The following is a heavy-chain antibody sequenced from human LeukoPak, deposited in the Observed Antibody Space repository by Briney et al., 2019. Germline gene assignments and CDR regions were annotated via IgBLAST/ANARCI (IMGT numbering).Heavy chain of an antibody. V-gene: IGHV3-33*01. CDR1: GFTFSSYG. J-gene: IGHJ4*02. CDR3: ARDKRGYSGYDPVGDY. D-gene: IGHD5-12*01. Sequence: GRSLRLSCAASGFTFSSYGMHWVRQAPGKGLEWVAVIWYDGSNKYYADSVKGRFTISRDNSKNTPYLRMNSLRAEDTAVYYCARDKRGYSGYDPVGDYWGQGTLVTVSS. CDR2: IWYDGSNK.